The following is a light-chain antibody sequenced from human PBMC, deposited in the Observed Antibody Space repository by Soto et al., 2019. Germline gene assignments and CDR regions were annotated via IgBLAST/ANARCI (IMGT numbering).Light chain of an antibody. CDR3: AAWDNRLEGYV. CDR2: TNN. Sequence: QSVLPQPPSASGTPGQRVIISCSGSDSNVGTFSVNWYQQVPGAAPKLLIYTNNRRPAGVPDRFSGSKSFASASLAISGLRSEDEADYYCAAWDNRLEGYVFGSGTQLTVL. CDR1: DSNVGTFS. J-gene: IGLJ7*01. V-gene: IGLV1-44*01.